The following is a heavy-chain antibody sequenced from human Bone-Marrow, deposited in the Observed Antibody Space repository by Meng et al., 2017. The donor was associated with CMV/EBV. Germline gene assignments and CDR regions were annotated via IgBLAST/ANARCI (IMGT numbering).Heavy chain of an antibody. J-gene: IGHJ3*02. CDR3: ARGCPYDAFDS. Sequence: GESLKISCAASGFTVSSNYMSWVRQAPGKGLEWVSVIYSGGSTYYADSVKGRFTISRDNSKNTLYLQMNSLRAEDTAVYYCARGCPYDAFDSWGQGTMVTFSS. CDR1: GFTVSSNY. V-gene: IGHV3-53*01. D-gene: IGHD2-8*01. CDR2: IYSGGST.